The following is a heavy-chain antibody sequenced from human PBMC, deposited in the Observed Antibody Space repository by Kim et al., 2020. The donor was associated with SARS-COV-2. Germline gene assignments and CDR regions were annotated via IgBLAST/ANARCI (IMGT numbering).Heavy chain of an antibody. CDR1: GYTFTSYR. CDR2: INTNTGNP. J-gene: IGHJ5*02. CDR3: AREGGYSRGWNQATS. D-gene: IGHD6-19*01. Sequence: ASVKVSCKASGYTFTSYRMNWVRQAPGQGLEWMGWINTNTGNPEYAQGFTGRFVFSLDTSVSTAYLQISILKAEDTAVYYCAREGGYSRGWNQATSWGQGTLVTVSS. V-gene: IGHV7-4-1*02.